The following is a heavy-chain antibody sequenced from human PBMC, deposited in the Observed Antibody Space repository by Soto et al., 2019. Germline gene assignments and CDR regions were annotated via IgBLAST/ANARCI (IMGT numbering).Heavy chain of an antibody. CDR2: IYYSGST. V-gene: IGHV4-59*01. CDR1: GGSISIYY. D-gene: IGHD1-26*01. CDR3: ARESGSYYGSSFDY. J-gene: IGHJ4*02. Sequence: SETLSLTCTVSGGSISIYYWSWIRHPPGKGLEWIGYIYYSGSTNYNPSLKSRVTISVDTSKNQFSLKLSSVTAADTAVYYCARESGSYYGSSFDYWGQGTLVTVSS.